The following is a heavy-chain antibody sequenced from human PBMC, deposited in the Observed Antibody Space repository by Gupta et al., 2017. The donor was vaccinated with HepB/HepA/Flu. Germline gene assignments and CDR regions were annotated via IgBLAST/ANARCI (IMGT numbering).Heavy chain of an antibody. CDR1: GGSFSGYY. J-gene: IGHJ4*02. CDR3: ARGGTVTTRGYYFDY. D-gene: IGHD4-17*01. V-gene: IGHV4-34*01. Sequence: QVQLQQWGAGLLKPSETLSLTCAVYGGSFSGYYWSWIRQPPGKGLEWIGEITHSGSNNYNPSFKSRVTISVDTSKNQFSLKLSSVTAADTAVYYCARGGTVTTRGYYFDYWGQGTLVTVSS. CDR2: ITHSGSN.